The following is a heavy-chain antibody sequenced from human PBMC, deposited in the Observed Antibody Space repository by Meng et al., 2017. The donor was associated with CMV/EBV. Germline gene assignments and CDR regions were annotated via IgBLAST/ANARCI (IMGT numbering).Heavy chain of an antibody. CDR3: ARLGYCSSTSCLYYYYGMDV. Sequence: SETLSLTCAVYGGSFSGYYWSWIRQPPGKGLEWIGEINHSGSTNYNPSLKSRVTIPVDTSKNQFSLKLSSVTAADTAVYYCARLGYCSSTSCLYYYYGMDVWGQGTTVTVSS. CDR2: INHSGST. D-gene: IGHD2-2*01. V-gene: IGHV4-34*01. J-gene: IGHJ6*02. CDR1: GGSFSGYY.